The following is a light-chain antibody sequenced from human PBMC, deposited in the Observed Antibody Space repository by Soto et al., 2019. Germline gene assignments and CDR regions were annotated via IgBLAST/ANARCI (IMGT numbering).Light chain of an antibody. Sequence: QSALTQPPSASGSPGQSVTFSCTGTSSDVGTYDYVSWYQQYPGKAPKLLIYGVTRRPSGVPDRFSGSKSGMTASLTISGLQPEDEADYFCASYRSANTLVVFGTGTKVTVL. CDR1: SSDVGTYDY. V-gene: IGLV2-8*01. CDR3: ASYRSANTLVV. J-gene: IGLJ1*01. CDR2: GVT.